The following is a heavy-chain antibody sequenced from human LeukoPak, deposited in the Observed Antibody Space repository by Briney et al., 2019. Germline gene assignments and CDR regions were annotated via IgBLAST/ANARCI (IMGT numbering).Heavy chain of an antibody. V-gene: IGHV1-2*02. CDR3: AGPWDQVGFDP. D-gene: IGHD1-26*01. CDR1: GYTFTGYY. J-gene: IGHJ5*02. Sequence: ASVEVSCKASGYTFTGYYLHWVRQAPGQGLEWMGWIYPKTGGTSYAQKFQGRVTMTRDTSISTAYMELIGLRSDDTAVYYCAGPWDQVGFDPRGQGTMVSVSS. CDR2: IYPKTGGT.